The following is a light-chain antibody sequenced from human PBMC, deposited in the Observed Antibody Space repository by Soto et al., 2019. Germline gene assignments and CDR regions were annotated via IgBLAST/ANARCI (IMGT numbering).Light chain of an antibody. CDR1: QSISSY. CDR2: AAS. V-gene: IGKV1-39*01. J-gene: IGKJ1*01. Sequence: DIQITQSPSYLSASVVDRVKITCRASQSISSYLNWYQKKPGKDPKLLIYAASSLQSGVPSRFSGSGSGTDFNLTISSLQPEDFATYYCQQSYSTTRPFGQRTKLDIK. CDR3: QQSYSTTRP.